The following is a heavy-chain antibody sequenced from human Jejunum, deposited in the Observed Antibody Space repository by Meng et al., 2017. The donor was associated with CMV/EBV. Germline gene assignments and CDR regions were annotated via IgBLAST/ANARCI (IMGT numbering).Heavy chain of an antibody. V-gene: IGHV1-2*02. CDR2: ITGKTGGT. CDR1: TFPDYY. CDR3: AGERGSYSAVFFDL. Sequence: TFPDYYFHWVRQAPGQGLEWMGWITGKTGGTKFAQKFQGRVTMTRDTSISTVYMELSRLSSDDTAVYYCAGERGSYSAVFFDLWGQGTMVTVSS. D-gene: IGHD1-26*01. J-gene: IGHJ3*01.